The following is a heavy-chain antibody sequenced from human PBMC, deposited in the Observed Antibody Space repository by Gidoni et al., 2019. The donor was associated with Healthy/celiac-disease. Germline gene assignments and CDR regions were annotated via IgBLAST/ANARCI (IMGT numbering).Heavy chain of an antibody. CDR2: IYYSGST. CDR3: ARHLAARRHDHNWFDP. J-gene: IGHJ5*02. Sequence: QLQLQESDPGLVQPSETLSLTCTVSGGSISSSSYYWGWSRQPPGKGLEWIGSIYYSGSTYYNPSLKSRVTISVDTAKNQFSRKLSSVTAADTAVYYCARHLAARRHDHNWFDPWGQGTLVTVSS. CDR1: GGSISSSSYY. V-gene: IGHV4-39*01. D-gene: IGHD6-6*01.